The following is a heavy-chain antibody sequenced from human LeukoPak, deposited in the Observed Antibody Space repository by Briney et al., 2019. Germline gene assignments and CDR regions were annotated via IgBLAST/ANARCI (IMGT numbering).Heavy chain of an antibody. CDR1: GGSISSYY. D-gene: IGHD3-10*01. V-gene: IGHV4-59*01. CDR3: ATSGAYGSGSYYWGYYYYYMDV. Sequence: SETLSLTCTVSGGSISSYYWSWIRQPPGKGLEWIGYIYYSGSTNYNPSLKSRVTISVDTSKNQFSLKLSSVTAADTAVYYCATSGAYGSGSYYWGYYYYYMDVWGKGTTVTVSS. J-gene: IGHJ6*03. CDR2: IYYSGST.